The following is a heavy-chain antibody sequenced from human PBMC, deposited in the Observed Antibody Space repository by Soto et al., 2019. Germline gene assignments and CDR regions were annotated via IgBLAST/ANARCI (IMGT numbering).Heavy chain of an antibody. D-gene: IGHD2-15*01. Sequence: PSQTLSLTCAISGDSVSSNSAAWNWIRQSPSRGLEWLGRTYYRSKWYNDYAVSVKSRITINPDTSKNQFSLQLNSVTPEDTAVYYCARDGGGAVVVAEYYYYGMDVWGQGTTVTVSS. CDR2: TYYRSKWYN. V-gene: IGHV6-1*01. J-gene: IGHJ6*02. CDR1: GDSVSSNSAA. CDR3: ARDGGGAVVVAEYYYYGMDV.